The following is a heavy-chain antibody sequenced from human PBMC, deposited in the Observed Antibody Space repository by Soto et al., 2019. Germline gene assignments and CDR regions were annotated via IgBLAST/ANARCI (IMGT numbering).Heavy chain of an antibody. V-gene: IGHV1-24*01. J-gene: IGHJ6*02. Sequence: ASVKVSCKVSGYTLIELSMHWVRQSPGKGLEWMGRFDPENGERIYAQKFQGRVTMTEDTSTDTAYMELSSLRSEDTAVYYCATDHQWLGDYYYGMDAWGQGNTVTVSS. CDR3: ATDHQWLGDYYYGMDA. CDR1: GYTLIELS. CDR2: FDPENGER. D-gene: IGHD6-19*01.